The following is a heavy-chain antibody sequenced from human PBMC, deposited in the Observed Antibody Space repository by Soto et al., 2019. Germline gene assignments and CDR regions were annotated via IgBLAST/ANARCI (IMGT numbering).Heavy chain of an antibody. V-gene: IGHV4-39*01. D-gene: IGHD6-13*01. CDR2: IYYSGST. Sequence: QLQLQESGPGLVKPSETLSLTCTVSGGSISSSSYYWGWIRQPPGKGLEWIGSIYYSGSTYYNPSLKSRVTISVDTSKNQFSLNLSSVTAADTAVYYCANTIVAAGNYYYYYMDVWGKGTSVTVSS. CDR1: GGSISSSSYY. J-gene: IGHJ6*03. CDR3: ANTIVAAGNYYYYYMDV.